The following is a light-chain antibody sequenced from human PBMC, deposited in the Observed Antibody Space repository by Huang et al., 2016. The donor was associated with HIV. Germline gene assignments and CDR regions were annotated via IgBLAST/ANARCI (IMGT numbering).Light chain of an antibody. CDR2: WAY. CDR3: QQYYSLPQT. Sequence: DIIMSQSPESLTVSLGERATLNCRSSQSVYASSTSKDYMAWFQQKPGQPPKLLLFWAYSREVGIPDRFSGSGSGTHFTLTIANLQPEDAAIDYCQQYYSLPQTFGQGTRV. V-gene: IGKV4-1*01. CDR1: QSVYASSTSKDY. J-gene: IGKJ1*01.